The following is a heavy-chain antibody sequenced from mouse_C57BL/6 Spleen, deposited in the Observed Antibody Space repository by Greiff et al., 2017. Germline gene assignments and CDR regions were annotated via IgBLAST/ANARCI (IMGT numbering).Heavy chain of an antibody. D-gene: IGHD2-1*01. J-gene: IGHJ1*03. CDR1: GYAFSSSW. Sequence: VQRVESGPELVKPGASVKISCKASGYAFSSSWMNWVKQRPGKGLEWIGRIYPGDGDTNYNGKFKGKATLTADKSSSTAYMQLSSLTSEDSAVYFCARADYGNYEYFDVWGTGTTVTVSS. CDR3: ARADYGNYEYFDV. CDR2: IYPGDGDT. V-gene: IGHV1-82*01.